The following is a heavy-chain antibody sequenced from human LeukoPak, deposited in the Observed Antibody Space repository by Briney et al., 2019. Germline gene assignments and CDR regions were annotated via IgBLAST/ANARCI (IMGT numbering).Heavy chain of an antibody. V-gene: IGHV4-59*01. CDR2: IYYSGST. CDR3: ARGELLRRFDY. Sequence: PSETLSLTCTVSGGSISSYYWSWIRQPPGKGLEWIGYIYYSGSTIYNPSLKSRVTISVDTSKNQFSLKLSSVTAADTAVYYCARGELLRRFDYWGQGTLVTVSS. D-gene: IGHD1-26*01. CDR1: GGSISSYY. J-gene: IGHJ4*02.